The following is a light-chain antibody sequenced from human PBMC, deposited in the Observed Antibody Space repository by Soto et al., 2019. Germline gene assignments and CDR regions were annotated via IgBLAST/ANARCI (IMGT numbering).Light chain of an antibody. CDR3: CSYAGSDTYLV. CDR1: SSDVGGYNL. V-gene: IGLV2-23*02. CDR2: EVT. Sequence: QSLLTQPASVSGSPGQSITISCTGTSSDVGGYNLVSWYLQHPGKAPKLMIYEVTKRPSGVSHRFSGSKSGNTASLTISGLQAEDEADYYCCSYAGSDTYLVFGGGTQLTVL. J-gene: IGLJ2*01.